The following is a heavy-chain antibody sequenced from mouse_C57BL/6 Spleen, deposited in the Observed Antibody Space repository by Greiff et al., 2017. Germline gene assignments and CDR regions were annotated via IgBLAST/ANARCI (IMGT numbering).Heavy chain of an antibody. J-gene: IGHJ4*01. D-gene: IGHD1-1*01. CDR3: ARGPEYDGNSYNYAMDY. CDR2: IYPGSGST. Sequence: VQLQQSGAELVKPGASVKMSCKASGYTFTSYWITWVKQRPGQGLEWIGDIYPGSGSTNYNEKFKSKATLTVDTSSSTAYMQLSSLTSEDSAVXYGARGPEYDGNSYNYAMDYWGPGTSVTVSS. V-gene: IGHV1-55*01. CDR1: GYTFTSYW.